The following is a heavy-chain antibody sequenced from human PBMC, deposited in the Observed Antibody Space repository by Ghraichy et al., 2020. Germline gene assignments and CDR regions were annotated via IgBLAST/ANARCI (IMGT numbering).Heavy chain of an antibody. CDR1: GFTFSRYG. CDR2: VSYDGSNR. J-gene: IGHJ6*02. D-gene: IGHD6-19*01. V-gene: IGHV3-30*03. CDR3: SRGGGAGTPVLYHMDV. Sequence: GESLNISCAASGFTFSRYGMHWVRQAPGKGLEWVAVVSYDGSNRYHADSVKGRCTISRDNSKNMVYLQMNSLRAEDTAVYYCSRGGGAGTPVLYHMDVWGLGTTVTVSS.